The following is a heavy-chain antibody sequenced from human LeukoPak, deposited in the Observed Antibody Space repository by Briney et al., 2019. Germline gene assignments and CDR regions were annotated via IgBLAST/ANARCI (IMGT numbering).Heavy chain of an antibody. CDR3: ARDLHQLLLSSNWFDP. CDR1: GFTFSSYS. CDR2: ISSSSSYI. V-gene: IGHV3-21*01. Sequence: PGGSLRLSCAASGFTFSSYSMNWVRQAPGKGLEWVSSISSSSSYIYYADSVKGRLTISRDNAKNSLYLQMNSLRAEDTAVYYCARDLHQLLLSSNWFDPWGQGTLVTVSS. J-gene: IGHJ5*02. D-gene: IGHD2-2*01.